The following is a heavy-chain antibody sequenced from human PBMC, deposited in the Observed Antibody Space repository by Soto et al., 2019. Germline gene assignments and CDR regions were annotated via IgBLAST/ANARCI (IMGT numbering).Heavy chain of an antibody. V-gene: IGHV3-53*01. CDR1: GFTVSSNY. Sequence: GESLRLSCAASGFTVSSNYMSWVRQAPGKGLEWFSAIYSGGSTYYADSVKGRFTISRDNSKNTLYLQMNSLRAEDTAVYYCARLGYCSGGSCYDAYYYGMDVWGQGTTVTVSS. CDR2: IYSGGST. J-gene: IGHJ6*02. CDR3: ARLGYCSGGSCYDAYYYGMDV. D-gene: IGHD2-15*01.